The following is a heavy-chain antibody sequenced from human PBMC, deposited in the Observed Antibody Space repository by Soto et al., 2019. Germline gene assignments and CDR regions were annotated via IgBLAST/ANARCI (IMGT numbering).Heavy chain of an antibody. CDR1: GYTFTSYG. D-gene: IGHD3-3*01. CDR2: ISAYNGNT. J-gene: IGHJ6*01. CDR3: ARDKRLRFLERLLKRGMEV. Sequence: ASVKVSCKASGYTFTSYGISWVRQAAGQGLEWMGWISAYNGNTNYAQKLQGRVTMTTDTSTSTAYMELRSLRSDDTAVYYCARDKRLRFLERLLKRGMEVWGQATTVSVSS. V-gene: IGHV1-18*01.